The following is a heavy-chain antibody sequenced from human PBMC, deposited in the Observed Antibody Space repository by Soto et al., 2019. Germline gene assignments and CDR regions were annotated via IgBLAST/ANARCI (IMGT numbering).Heavy chain of an antibody. CDR2: IYYSGST. J-gene: IGHJ4*02. D-gene: IGHD6-13*01. CDR3: ARQIEAGSPDS. CDR1: GGSISTSNYY. V-gene: IGHV4-39*01. Sequence: SETLSLTCTVSGGSISTSNYYWGWIRQPPGKALEWIATIYYSGSTYYNPSLKSRVTISVDTSKNQFSLKLSSVTAADAAMYYCARQIEAGSPDSWGQGTLVTVS.